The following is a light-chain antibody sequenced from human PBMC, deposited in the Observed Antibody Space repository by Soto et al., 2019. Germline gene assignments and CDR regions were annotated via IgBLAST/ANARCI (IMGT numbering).Light chain of an antibody. CDR1: ESVSTN. V-gene: IGKV3-15*01. CDR3: QQYNNWPWT. CDR2: AAS. J-gene: IGKJ1*01. Sequence: ERVVPQSPVTLSVSPGEGATLSCRASESVSTNLAWYQHKPGQAPRLLIYAASTRATGVPARFSGSGSGTEFTLTISRLVPEDFAVYYCQQYNNWPWTFGQGTKVDIK.